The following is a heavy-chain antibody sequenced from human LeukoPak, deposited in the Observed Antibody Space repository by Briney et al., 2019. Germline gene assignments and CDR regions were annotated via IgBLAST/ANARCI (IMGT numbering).Heavy chain of an antibody. J-gene: IGHJ4*02. CDR2: INPNSGGT. CDR1: GYTYTGYY. V-gene: IGHV1-2*02. CDR3: ARDEGRYCSGGSCRYPDY. D-gene: IGHD2-15*01. Sequence: GASVKVSCKASGYTYTGYYMHWVRQAPGQGLEWMGWINPNSGGTNYAQKFQGRVTMTRDTSISTAYMELSRLRPDDTAVYYCARDEGRYCSGGSCRYPDYWGQGTLVTASS.